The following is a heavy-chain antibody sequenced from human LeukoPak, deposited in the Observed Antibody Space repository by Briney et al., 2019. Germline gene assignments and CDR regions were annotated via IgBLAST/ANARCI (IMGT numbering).Heavy chain of an antibody. CDR3: AKDPMKVVWNHYFDY. V-gene: IGHV3-23*01. J-gene: IGHJ4*02. Sequence: GGSLRLSCAASGFTFSSYAMSWLRQAPGKGLEWVSAISGSGGSTYYADSVKGRFTISRDNYKHTLYLQMNSLRAEDTAVYYCAKDPMKVVWNHYFDYWGQGTLVTVSS. CDR2: ISGSGGST. D-gene: IGHD3-22*01. CDR1: GFTFSSYA.